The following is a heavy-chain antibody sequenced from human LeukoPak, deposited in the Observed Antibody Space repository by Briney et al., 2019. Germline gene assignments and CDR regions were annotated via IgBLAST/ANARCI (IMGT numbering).Heavy chain of an antibody. CDR1: GFTFSSYG. D-gene: IGHD2-15*01. Sequence: PGGSLRLSCAASGFTFSSYGMHWVRQAPGKGLEWVAVISYDGSNKYYADSVKGRFTISRDNSKNTLYLQMNSLRAEDTAVYYCARDTSYCSGGSCYSEGPGPHNWFDPWGQGTLVTVSS. CDR3: ARDTSYCSGGSCYSEGPGPHNWFDP. V-gene: IGHV3-30*03. J-gene: IGHJ5*02. CDR2: ISYDGSNK.